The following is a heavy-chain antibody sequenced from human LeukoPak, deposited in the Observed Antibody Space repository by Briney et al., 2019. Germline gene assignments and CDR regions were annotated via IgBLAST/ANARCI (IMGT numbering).Heavy chain of an antibody. CDR1: GFTFSSYA. Sequence: GGSLRLSCAASGFTFSSYAMHWVRQAPGKGLEYVSAISSNGGSTYYANSVKGRFTISRDNSKNTLYLQMGSLRAEDMAVYYCARAPGGYSSGHADYWGQGTLVTVSS. V-gene: IGHV3-64*01. CDR3: ARAPGGYSSGHADY. J-gene: IGHJ4*02. D-gene: IGHD6-19*01. CDR2: ISSNGGST.